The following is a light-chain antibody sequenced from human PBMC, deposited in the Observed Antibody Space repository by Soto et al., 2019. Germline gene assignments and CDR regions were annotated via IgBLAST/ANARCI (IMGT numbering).Light chain of an antibody. Sequence: QSVLTQPPSVSAAPGQKVTISCSESSSNIGNNYVSWYQQLPGTAPKLLIYDNNKRPSGIPDRFSGSKSGTSATLGITGLQTGDEADYYCATWDSSLSAVVFGGGTKLTVL. CDR3: ATWDSSLSAVV. CDR1: SSNIGNNY. CDR2: DNN. V-gene: IGLV1-51*01. J-gene: IGLJ2*01.